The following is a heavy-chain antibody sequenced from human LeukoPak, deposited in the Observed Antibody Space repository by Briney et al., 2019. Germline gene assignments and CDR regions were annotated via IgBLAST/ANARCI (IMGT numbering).Heavy chain of an antibody. J-gene: IGHJ6*02. D-gene: IGHD2-15*01. V-gene: IGHV4-39*01. CDR1: GDSMTSSNHY. CDR2: IDYGGST. CDR3: ARRSHCTGGSCYPV. Sequence: SETLSLTCTVSGDSMTSSNHYWVWIRQPPGKGLEWIGSIDYGGSTYYNPSLKSRVTISQDTSKNQFSLKVSSVTAADTAVYHCARRSHCTGGSCYPVWGQGTTVTVSS.